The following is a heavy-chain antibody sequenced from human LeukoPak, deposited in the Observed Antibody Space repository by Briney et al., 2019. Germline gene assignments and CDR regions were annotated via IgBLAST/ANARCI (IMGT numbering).Heavy chain of an antibody. CDR3: AREVVAAAQGYYYYYGMDV. CDR2: INHSGST. V-gene: IGHV4-34*01. J-gene: IGHJ6*02. D-gene: IGHD6-13*01. Sequence: SETLSLTCAVYGGSFSGYYWSWIRQPPGKGLEWIGEINHSGSTNYNPSLKSRVTISVDTSKNQFSLKLSSVTAADTAVYYCAREVVAAAQGYYYYYGMDVWGQGTTVTVSS. CDR1: GGSFSGYY.